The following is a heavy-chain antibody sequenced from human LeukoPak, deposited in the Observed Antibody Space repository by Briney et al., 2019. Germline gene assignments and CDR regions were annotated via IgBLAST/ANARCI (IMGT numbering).Heavy chain of an antibody. D-gene: IGHD3-22*01. CDR2: IYYSGST. Sequence: SETLSLTCTVSGGSISGGSYYWSWIRQPPGKGLEWIGFIYYSGSTNYNPSLKSRVTISLDTSKNQFSLKLSSVTAADTAVYYCASGVKDDSSGFYFDYWGQGTQVTVSS. CDR3: ASGVKDDSSGFYFDY. V-gene: IGHV4-61*01. J-gene: IGHJ4*02. CDR1: GGSISGGSYY.